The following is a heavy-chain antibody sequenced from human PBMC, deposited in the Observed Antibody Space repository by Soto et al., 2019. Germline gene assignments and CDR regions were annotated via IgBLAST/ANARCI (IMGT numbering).Heavy chain of an antibody. CDR2: TYYRSRWYD. Sequence: SQTLSLTCAISGDSVSSNSAAWNWIRQSPSRGLEWLGRTYYRSRWYDDYAESVRGRIAVNPDTSKNQFSLQLNSATPEDTAVYFCARANDPSGNYIQYVDYWGQGTLVTVSS. D-gene: IGHD3-22*01. V-gene: IGHV6-1*01. CDR1: GDSVSSNSAA. J-gene: IGHJ4*02. CDR3: ARANDPSGNYIQYVDY.